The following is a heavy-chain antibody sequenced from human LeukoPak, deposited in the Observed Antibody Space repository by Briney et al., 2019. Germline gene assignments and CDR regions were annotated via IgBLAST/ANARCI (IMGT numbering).Heavy chain of an antibody. J-gene: IGHJ6*02. D-gene: IGHD2-15*01. Sequence: SGGSLRLSCAASGFTFSSYAMNWVRQAPGKGLEWVSGISGSGGSTYYADSVKGRFIISRDNSKNTLHLQMNSLRAEDTAVYYCAKDRLIVVVGTAPGYYGMDVWGQGTTVTVSS. CDR2: ISGSGGST. V-gene: IGHV3-23*01. CDR3: AKDRLIVVVGTAPGYYGMDV. CDR1: GFTFSSYA.